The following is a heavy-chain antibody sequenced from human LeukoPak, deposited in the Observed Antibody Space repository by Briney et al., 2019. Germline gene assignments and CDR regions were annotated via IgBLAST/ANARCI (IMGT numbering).Heavy chain of an antibody. D-gene: IGHD5-18*01. CDR2: INHSGST. CDR3: ARGFLYTAMANSYYFDY. Sequence: PSETLSLTCAVYGGSFSGYYWSWIRQPPGKGLEWIGEINHSGSTNYNPSLKSRVTISVDTSKNQFSLKLSSVTAADTAVYYCARGFLYTAMANSYYFDYWGQGTLVTVSS. J-gene: IGHJ4*02. CDR1: GGSFSGYY. V-gene: IGHV4-34*01.